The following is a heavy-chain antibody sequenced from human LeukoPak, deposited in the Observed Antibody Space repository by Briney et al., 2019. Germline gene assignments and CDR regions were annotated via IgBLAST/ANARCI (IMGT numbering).Heavy chain of an antibody. D-gene: IGHD4-17*01. CDR3: AKQASYGDRDLYDY. CDR1: GFTFSSYG. Sequence: GGSLRLSCAASGFTFSSYGMHWVRQAPGKGLEWVAVISYDGSNKHYADSVKGRFTISRDNSKNTLYLQMNSLRAEDTAVYYCAKQASYGDRDLYDYWGQGTLVTVSS. CDR2: ISYDGSNK. V-gene: IGHV3-30*18. J-gene: IGHJ4*02.